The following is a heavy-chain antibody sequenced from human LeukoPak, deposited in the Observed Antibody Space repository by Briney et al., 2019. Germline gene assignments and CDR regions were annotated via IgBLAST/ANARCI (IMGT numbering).Heavy chain of an antibody. V-gene: IGHV3-21*01. Sequence: KPGGSLRLSCAASGFTFSSYSMNWVRQAPGKGLEWVSSISSSSSYIYYADSVKDRFTISRDNSKNTLYLQMNSLRAEDTAVYYCAKDQLGYCSSTSCRFFDYWGQGTLVTVSS. CDR1: GFTFSSYS. J-gene: IGHJ4*02. D-gene: IGHD2-2*01. CDR3: AKDQLGYCSSTSCRFFDY. CDR2: ISSSSSYI.